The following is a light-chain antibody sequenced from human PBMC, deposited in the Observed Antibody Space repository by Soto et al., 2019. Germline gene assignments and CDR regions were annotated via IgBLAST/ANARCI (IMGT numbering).Light chain of an antibody. V-gene: IGKV1-5*01. CDR2: DAS. Sequence: DIQMTQSPSTLSASVGDRVNITCRASQSISSWLAWYQQKPGKAPKLLIYDASSLESGVPSRFSGSGSGTEFTLTISSLQPDDFATYYCQQYNSYSPLTFGGGTKVDI. CDR1: QSISSW. J-gene: IGKJ4*01. CDR3: QQYNSYSPLT.